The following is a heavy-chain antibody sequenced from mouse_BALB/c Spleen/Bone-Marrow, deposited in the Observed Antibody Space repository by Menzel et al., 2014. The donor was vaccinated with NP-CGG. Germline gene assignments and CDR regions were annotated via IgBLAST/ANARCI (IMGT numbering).Heavy chain of an antibody. D-gene: IGHD1-1*01. J-gene: IGHJ3*01. CDR3: ARGGSSPAWFAY. V-gene: IGHV1-61*01. CDR2: IDPSDNET. Sequence: QVQLQQSGAELVRPGASVKLSCKASGYTFTTHWVNWIKQRPGLGLEWIGRIDPSDNETHYNQKFKDKAMLTVDKSSNTAYMQLSSLTSEDSAVYYCARGGSSPAWFAYWGQGTLVTVSA. CDR1: GYTFTTHW.